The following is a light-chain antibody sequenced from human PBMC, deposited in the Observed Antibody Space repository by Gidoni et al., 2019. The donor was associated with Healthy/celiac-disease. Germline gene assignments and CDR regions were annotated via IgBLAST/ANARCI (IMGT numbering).Light chain of an antibody. CDR2: DAS. CDR3: QQRSNWPWT. J-gene: IGKJ1*01. Sequence: ILLTQSPATLSLSPGERATLSCRASQSVSSYLAWYQQKPGQAPRLLIYDASNRATGIPARFSGSGSGTDFTLTISSLESEDFAVYYCQQRSNWPWTFGQGTKVEIK. V-gene: IGKV3-11*01. CDR1: QSVSSY.